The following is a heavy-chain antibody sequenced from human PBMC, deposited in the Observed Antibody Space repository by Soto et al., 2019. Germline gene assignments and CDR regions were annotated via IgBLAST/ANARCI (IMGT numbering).Heavy chain of an antibody. J-gene: IGHJ6*03. Sequence: QITLKESGPTLVKPTQTLTLTCTFSGFSLSTSGVGVGWIRQPPGKALEWLALIYWDDDKRYSPSLKSSLTITKDTSKNQLDFTMTNMDPVDTATYYCTNVNFYCSGSYYYYYYMYVWGKGTTVTVSS. CDR1: GFSLSTSGVG. V-gene: IGHV2-5*02. D-gene: IGHD3-10*01. CDR2: IYWDDDK. CDR3: TNVNFYCSGSYYYYYYMYV.